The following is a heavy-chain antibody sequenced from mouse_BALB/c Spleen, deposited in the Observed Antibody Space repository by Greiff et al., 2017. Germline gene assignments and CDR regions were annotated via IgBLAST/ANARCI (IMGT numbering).Heavy chain of an antibody. Sequence: EVQLQQSGPELVKPGASVKISCKASGYTFTDYNMHWVKQSHGKSLEWIGYIYPYNGGTGYNQKFKSKATLTVDNSSSTAYMELRSLTSEDSAVYYCARGGYSSYYAMDYWGQGTSVTVSS. CDR3: ARGGYSSYYAMDY. CDR1: GYTFTDYN. V-gene: IGHV1S29*02. CDR2: IYPYNGGT. J-gene: IGHJ4*01. D-gene: IGHD2-3*01.